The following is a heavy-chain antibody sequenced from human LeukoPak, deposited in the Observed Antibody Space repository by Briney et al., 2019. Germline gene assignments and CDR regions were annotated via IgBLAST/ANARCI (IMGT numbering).Heavy chain of an antibody. V-gene: IGHV3-74*01. CDR2: ISIEGTTT. CDR1: GFTFSSYW. J-gene: IGHJ3*02. Sequence: GGSLRLSCVASGFTFSSYWMHWVRQAPGKGLAWVSRISIEGTTTNHADSVTGRFTISRDNAKNTLYLQMNSLRAEDTAVYYCVRGGLEPFDIWGQGTMVTVSS. D-gene: IGHD1-1*01. CDR3: VRGGLEPFDI.